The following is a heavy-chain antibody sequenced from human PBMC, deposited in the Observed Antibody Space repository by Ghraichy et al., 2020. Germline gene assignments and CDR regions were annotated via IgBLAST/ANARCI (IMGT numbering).Heavy chain of an antibody. CDR2: INHSGST. Sequence: SQTLSLTCAVYGGSFSGYYWSWIRQPPGKGLEWIGEINHSGSTNYNPSLKSRVTISVDTSKNQFSLKLSSVTAADTAVYYCARGVAAESQFDYWGQGTLVTVSS. D-gene: IGHD1-26*01. CDR1: GGSFSGYY. J-gene: IGHJ4*02. CDR3: ARGVAAESQFDY. V-gene: IGHV4-34*01.